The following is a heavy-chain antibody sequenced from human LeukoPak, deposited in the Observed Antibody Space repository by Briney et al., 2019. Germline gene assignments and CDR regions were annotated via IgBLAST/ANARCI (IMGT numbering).Heavy chain of an antibody. CDR2: IYYNGNT. D-gene: IGHD3-10*01. CDR3: ARELPYGSGSYYTG. J-gene: IGHJ4*02. V-gene: IGHV4-30-4*08. CDR1: GGSISSGDYY. Sequence: PSQTLSLTCTVSGGSISSGDYYWSWIRQPPGKGLEWIGYIYYNGNTSYNPSLKSRVSISVHTSKNQFSLKLRSVTAADTAVYYCARELPYGSGSYYTGWGQGTLVTVSS.